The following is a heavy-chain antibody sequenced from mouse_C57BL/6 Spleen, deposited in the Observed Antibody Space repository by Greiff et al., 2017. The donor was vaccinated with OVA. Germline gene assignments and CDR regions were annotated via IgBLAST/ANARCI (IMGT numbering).Heavy chain of an antibody. D-gene: IGHD1-1*01. CDR2: IYPDSGST. CDR3: ASSYYYGSSYLDYCDY. CDR1: GYTFTSYW. Sequence: QVQLQQPGAELVKPGASVKMSCKASGYTFTSYWINWVKQRPGQGLEWIGDIYPDSGSTNYNEKFKSKATLTVDPSSSTAYMQLSSLTSEDSAVYYGASSYYYGSSYLDYCDYWGKGTTLTVSS. V-gene: IGHV1-55*01. J-gene: IGHJ2*01.